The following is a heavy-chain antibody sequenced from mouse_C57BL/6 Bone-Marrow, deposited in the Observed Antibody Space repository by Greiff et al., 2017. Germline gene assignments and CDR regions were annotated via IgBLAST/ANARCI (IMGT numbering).Heavy chain of an antibody. CDR1: GFTFSDYY. V-gene: IGHV5-16*01. J-gene: IGHJ4*01. CDR3: ARGSFHGAMDY. Sequence: DVHLVEPAGGLVQPGSSMKLSCTASGFTFSDYYMAWVRQVPGKGLEWVANINYDGSSTYYLDSLKSRFILSRDNAKNILYLQMSSLKSEDTATYYCARGSFHGAMDYWGQGTSVTVSS. CDR2: INYDGSST.